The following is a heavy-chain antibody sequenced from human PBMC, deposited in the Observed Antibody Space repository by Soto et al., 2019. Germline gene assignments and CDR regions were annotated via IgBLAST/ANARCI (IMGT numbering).Heavy chain of an antibody. CDR3: ARELGNSGCFDY. Sequence: SETLSLTCTVSGGSISSYYWSWIRQPPGKGLEWIGYIYYSGSTNYNPSLKSRVTISVDTSKNQFSLKLSSVTAADTAVYYCARELGNSGCFDYWGQGTLVTVSS. D-gene: IGHD4-4*01. V-gene: IGHV4-59*01. CDR1: GGSISSYY. J-gene: IGHJ4*02. CDR2: IYYSGST.